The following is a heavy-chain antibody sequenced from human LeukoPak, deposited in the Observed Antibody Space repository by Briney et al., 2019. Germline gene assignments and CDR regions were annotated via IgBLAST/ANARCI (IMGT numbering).Heavy chain of an antibody. J-gene: IGHJ4*02. CDR3: ARGGTAMDYHFDY. V-gene: IGHV3-30-3*01. CDR1: GFFFNSYA. D-gene: IGHD5-18*01. CDR2: ISYDGTNK. Sequence: GRSLRLSCAASGFFFNSYAMHWVRQAPGKGLEWVAVISYDGTNKYYADSVKGQFTISRDNSKNTLYLQMNSLRAEDTAVYYCARGGTAMDYHFDYWGQGTLATVSS.